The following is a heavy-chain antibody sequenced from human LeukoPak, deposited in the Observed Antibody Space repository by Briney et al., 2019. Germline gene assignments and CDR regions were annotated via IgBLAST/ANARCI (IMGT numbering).Heavy chain of an antibody. CDR2: ITWNSGSV. CDR3: AKEDHCAS. CDR1: GFTFVDYI. D-gene: IGHD1-14*01. Sequence: PVGSPRDSPAAPGFTFVDYILYTVRQALGEGRGWVSGITWNSGSVGYADSVRGRFTISKDNAKNSLYLEMNSLRAEDTAVYYCAKEDHCASWGQGTRVTVTS. V-gene: IGHV3-9*01. J-gene: IGHJ1*01.